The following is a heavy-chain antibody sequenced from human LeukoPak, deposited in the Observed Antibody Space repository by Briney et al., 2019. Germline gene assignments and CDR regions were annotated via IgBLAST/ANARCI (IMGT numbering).Heavy chain of an antibody. CDR1: GGSISSYY. Sequence: SETLSLTCTVSGGSISSYYWSWIRQPPGKGLEWIGYIYDSVTTKYNPSLKSRVTISVDTSKNQFSLKLSSVTAADTAVYYCARHADPYYYDSSGYNLDYWGQGTLVTVSS. V-gene: IGHV4-59*08. CDR2: IYDSVTT. CDR3: ARHADPYYYDSSGYNLDY. D-gene: IGHD3-22*01. J-gene: IGHJ4*02.